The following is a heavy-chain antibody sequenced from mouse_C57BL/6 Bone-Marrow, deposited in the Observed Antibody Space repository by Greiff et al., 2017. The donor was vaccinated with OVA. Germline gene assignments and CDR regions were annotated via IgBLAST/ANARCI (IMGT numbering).Heavy chain of an antibody. CDR1: GFTFSDFY. CDR3: ARANDYGSSLSYWYFDV. V-gene: IGHV7-1*01. D-gene: IGHD1-1*01. Sequence: EVQVVESGGGLVQSGRSLRLSCATSGFTFSDFYMEWVRQAPGKGLEWIAASRNKANDYTTEYSASVKGRFIVSRDTSQSILYLQMNALRAEDTAIYYCARANDYGSSLSYWYFDVWGTGTTVTVSS. CDR2: SRNKANDYTT. J-gene: IGHJ1*03.